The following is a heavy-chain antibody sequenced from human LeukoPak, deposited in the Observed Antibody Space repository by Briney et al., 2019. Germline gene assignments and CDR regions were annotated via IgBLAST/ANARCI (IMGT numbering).Heavy chain of an antibody. CDR1: GGTFSSYA. D-gene: IGHD1-26*01. Sequence: GASVKVSCKASGGTFSSYAISWVRQAPGQGLEWMGWISAYNGNTNYAQKLQGRVTMTTDTSTSTAYMELRSLRSDDTAVYYCAREEVGASNLGYWGQGTLVTVSS. CDR2: ISAYNGNT. CDR3: AREEVGASNLGY. J-gene: IGHJ4*02. V-gene: IGHV1-18*01.